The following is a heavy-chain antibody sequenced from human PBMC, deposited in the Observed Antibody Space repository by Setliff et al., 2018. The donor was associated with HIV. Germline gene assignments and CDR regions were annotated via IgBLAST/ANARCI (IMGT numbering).Heavy chain of an antibody. CDR1: GGPFSGYY. J-gene: IGHJ6*03. D-gene: IGHD3-10*01. CDR2: INHSGST. V-gene: IGHV4-34*01. CDR3: ARPGRASYYYYVDV. Sequence: PSETLSLTCAVYGGPFSGYYWSWIRQPPGKGLEWIGEINHSGSTNYNPSLKSRVTISVDTSKNQFSLKLSSVTAADTAVYYCARPGRASYYYYVDVWGKGTTVTVSS.